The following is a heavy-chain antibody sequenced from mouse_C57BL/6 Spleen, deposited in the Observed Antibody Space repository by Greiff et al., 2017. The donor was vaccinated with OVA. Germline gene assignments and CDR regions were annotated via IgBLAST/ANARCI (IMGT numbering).Heavy chain of an antibody. J-gene: IGHJ4*01. CDR2: IHPKSGST. V-gene: IGHV1-64*01. CDR1: GYTFTSYW. Sequence: QVQLQQPGAELVKPGASVKLSCKASGYTFTSYWMHWVKQRPGQGLEWIGMIHPKSGSTNYNEKFKSKATLTVDKSSSTAYMQLSSLTSEDSAVYYCARSLVYDVGGLTAMDYWGQVTSVTVSS. D-gene: IGHD2-12*01. CDR3: ARSLVYDVGGLTAMDY.